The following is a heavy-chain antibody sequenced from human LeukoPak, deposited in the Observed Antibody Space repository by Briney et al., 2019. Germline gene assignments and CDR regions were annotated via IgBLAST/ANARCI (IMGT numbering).Heavy chain of an antibody. V-gene: IGHV3-33*01. D-gene: IGHD1-7*01. CDR3: ARDANWGQTGTNWFDP. J-gene: IGHJ5*02. Sequence: GGSLRLSCAASGFTFSSYGMRWVRRAPGKGLEWVAVIWYDGSNKYYADSVKGRFTISRDNSKNTLYLQMNSLRAEDTAVYYCARDANWGQTGTNWFDPWGQGTLVTVSS. CDR1: GFTFSSYG. CDR2: IWYDGSNK.